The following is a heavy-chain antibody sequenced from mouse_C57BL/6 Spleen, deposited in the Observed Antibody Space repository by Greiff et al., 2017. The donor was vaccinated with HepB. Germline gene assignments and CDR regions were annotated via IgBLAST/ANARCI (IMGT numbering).Heavy chain of an antibody. D-gene: IGHD3-1*01. CDR3: APDRDWFAY. CDR2: INPSTGGT. V-gene: IGHV1-42*01. CDR1: GYSFTGYY. J-gene: IGHJ3*01. Sequence: VQLQQSGPELVKPGASVKISCKASGYSFTGYYMNWVKQSPEKSLEWIGEINPSTGGTTYNQKFKAKATLTVDKSSSTAYMQLKSLTSEDSAVYYCAPDRDWFAYWGQGTLVTVSA.